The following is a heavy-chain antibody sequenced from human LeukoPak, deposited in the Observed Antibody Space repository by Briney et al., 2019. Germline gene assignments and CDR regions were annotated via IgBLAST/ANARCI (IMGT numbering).Heavy chain of an antibody. CDR3: ARSARTSHFHTIDY. V-gene: IGHV4-59*08. CDR2: IYYSGST. Sequence: SETLSLTCTVSGGSIGSYYWSWIRQPPGKGLEWIGYIYYSGSTNYNPSLKSRVTISVDTSKNQFSLKLSSVTAADTAVYYCARSARTSHFHTIDYWGQGTLVTVSS. CDR1: GGSIGSYY. D-gene: IGHD2-2*01. J-gene: IGHJ4*02.